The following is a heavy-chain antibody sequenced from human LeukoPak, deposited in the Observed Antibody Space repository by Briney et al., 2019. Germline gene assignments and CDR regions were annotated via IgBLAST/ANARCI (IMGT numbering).Heavy chain of an antibody. CDR3: AKESGSGSYYTYYYYYGMDV. D-gene: IGHD3-10*01. CDR2: ISGSGGST. V-gene: IGHV3-23*01. J-gene: IGHJ6*04. Sequence: PGGSLRLSCAASGFTFSSYAMSWVRQAPGKGLEWVSAISGSGGSTYYADSVKGRFTISRDNSKNTLYLQMNSLRAEDTAVYYCAKESGSGSYYTYYYYYGMDVWGKGTRSPSPQ. CDR1: GFTFSSYA.